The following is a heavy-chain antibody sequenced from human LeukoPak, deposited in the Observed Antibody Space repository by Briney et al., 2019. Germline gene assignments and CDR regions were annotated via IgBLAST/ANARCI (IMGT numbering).Heavy chain of an antibody. D-gene: IGHD2-2*01. Sequence: GASVKVSCKASGYIYTNYGISWVRQAPGQGLEWMGWISAYNGNTNYVQKFQGRVTMTTDTSTTTAYMELRSLRSDDTAVYYCARDLDNVVVPVVSRHYGLDVWGQGTTVTVSS. CDR1: GYIYTNYG. J-gene: IGHJ6*02. CDR2: ISAYNGNT. V-gene: IGHV1-18*01. CDR3: ARDLDNVVVPVVSRHYGLDV.